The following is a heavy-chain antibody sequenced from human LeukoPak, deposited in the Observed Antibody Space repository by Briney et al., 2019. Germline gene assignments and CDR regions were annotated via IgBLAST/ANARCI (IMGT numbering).Heavy chain of an antibody. V-gene: IGHV1-69*06. CDR2: IIPIFGTA. CDR1: GGTFSSYA. Sequence: GASVKVSCKASGGTFSSYAISWVRQAPGQGLEWMGGIIPIFGTANYAQKFQGRVTITADKSTSTAYMELSSLRSEDTAVYYCARAVTIFGVVIRAGFDYWGQGTLVTVSS. J-gene: IGHJ4*02. D-gene: IGHD3-3*01. CDR3: ARAVTIFGVVIRAGFDY.